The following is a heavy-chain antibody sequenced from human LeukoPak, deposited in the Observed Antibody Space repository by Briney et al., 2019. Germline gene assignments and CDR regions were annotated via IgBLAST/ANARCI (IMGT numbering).Heavy chain of an antibody. J-gene: IGHJ4*02. D-gene: IGHD5-18*01. Sequence: PSETLSLTCAVYGGSFSGYYWSWIRQPPGKGLEWIGEINHSGSTNYNPSLKSRVTISVDTSKNQFSLMLSSVTAADTAVYYCARGVSNGYVYWGQGTLVTVSS. CDR3: ARGVSNGYVY. CDR2: INHSGST. CDR1: GGSFSGYY. V-gene: IGHV4-34*01.